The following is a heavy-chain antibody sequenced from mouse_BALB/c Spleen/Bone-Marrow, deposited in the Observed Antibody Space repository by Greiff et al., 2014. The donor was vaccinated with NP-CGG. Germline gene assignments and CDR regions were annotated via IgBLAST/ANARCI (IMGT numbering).Heavy chain of an antibody. CDR3: AAITTVVARYAMDY. Sequence: EVQLVESGGGLVQPGGSRKLSCAASGFTFSSFGMHWVRQAPEKGLEWVAYISSGSSTIYYADTVKGRFTISRDNPKNTLFLQMTSIRSEDTAMYYCAAITTVVARYAMDYWGQGTSVTVSS. CDR1: GFTFSSFG. CDR2: ISSGSSTI. D-gene: IGHD1-1*01. V-gene: IGHV5-17*02. J-gene: IGHJ4*01.